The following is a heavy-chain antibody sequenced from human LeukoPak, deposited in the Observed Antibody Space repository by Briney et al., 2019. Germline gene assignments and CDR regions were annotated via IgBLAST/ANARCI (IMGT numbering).Heavy chain of an antibody. CDR2: MNPNSGNA. J-gene: IGHJ4*02. Sequence: ASVKVSCKASGYTFTNDDSNGVRQDTGRGLEWMGYMNPNSGNAAYAQKFQGRVTITTDASISTAYLQLSGLRSEDTALDYCAREGLDYWGQGTLVTVSS. CDR1: GYTFTNDD. V-gene: IGHV1-8*01. CDR3: AREGLDY.